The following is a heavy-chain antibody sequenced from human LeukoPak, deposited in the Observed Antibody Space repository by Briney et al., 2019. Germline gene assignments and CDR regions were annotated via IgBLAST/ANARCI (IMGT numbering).Heavy chain of an antibody. CDR3: AKDLGLWSGYYTFDY. CDR1: GFTFSSYA. J-gene: IGHJ4*02. V-gene: IGHV3-23*01. Sequence: QPGGSLRLSCAASGFTFSSYAMTWVRQTPGKGLEWVSAISSSGGGTYYADSVKGRFTISRDNSDNTLYLQMNSLRAEDTAVYYCAKDLGLWSGYYTFDYWGQGTLVTVSS. CDR2: ISSSGGGT. D-gene: IGHD3-3*01.